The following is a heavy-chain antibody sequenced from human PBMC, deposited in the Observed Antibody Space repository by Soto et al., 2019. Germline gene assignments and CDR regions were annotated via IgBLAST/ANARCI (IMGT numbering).Heavy chain of an antibody. D-gene: IGHD5-12*01. CDR3: AKDGEQDSGYDLYYFDY. CDR1: GFTFSSYG. CDR2: ISYDGSNK. V-gene: IGHV3-30*18. Sequence: QVQLVESGGGVVQPGRSLRLSCAASGFTFSSYGMHWVRQAPGKGLEWVAVISYDGSNKYYADSVKGRITISRDNSKNTLYLQMNSLRAEDTAVYYCAKDGEQDSGYDLYYFDYWGQGTLVTVSS. J-gene: IGHJ4*02.